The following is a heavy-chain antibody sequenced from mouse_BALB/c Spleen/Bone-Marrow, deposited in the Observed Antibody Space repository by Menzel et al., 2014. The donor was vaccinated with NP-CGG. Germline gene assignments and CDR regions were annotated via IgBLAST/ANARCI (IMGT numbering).Heavy chain of an antibody. Sequence: VQLQQSGTVLARPGAPVKMSCKASGYSFISYWMHWVKQRPGQGLEWIGAIYPGNSDASYNQKVKGKAKLTAVTSASTAYMELISLTNEDSAVYYCTRWGVYDYDGGFAYWGQGTLVTVSA. CDR2: IYPGNSDA. D-gene: IGHD2-4*01. CDR1: GYSFISYW. V-gene: IGHV1-5*01. J-gene: IGHJ3*01. CDR3: TRWGVYDYDGGFAY.